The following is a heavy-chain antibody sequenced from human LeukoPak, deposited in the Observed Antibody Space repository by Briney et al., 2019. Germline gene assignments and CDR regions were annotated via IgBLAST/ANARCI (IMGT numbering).Heavy chain of an antibody. J-gene: IGHJ6*02. CDR3: ARGAATRGMDV. V-gene: IGHV4-34*01. CDR2: INHSGST. CDR1: GGSFSAYY. Sequence: SEPLSLTCAVYGGSFSAYYWSWIRQPPGKGLEWIGQINHSGSTNYNPSLKSRVTISVDTSKNQFSLKLSSVTAADTAVYYCARGAATRGMDVWGQGTTVTVSS. D-gene: IGHD2-15*01.